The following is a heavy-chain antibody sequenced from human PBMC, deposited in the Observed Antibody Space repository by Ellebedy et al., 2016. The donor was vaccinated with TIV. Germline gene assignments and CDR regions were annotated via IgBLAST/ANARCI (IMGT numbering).Heavy chain of an antibody. CDR2: ISGYNGNT. D-gene: IGHD6-19*01. CDR3: ARVWWYSSGWYHVHVLDH. J-gene: IGHJ4*02. V-gene: IGHV1-18*01. Sequence: ASVKVSCKASGYTFTSYDISWVRQAPGQGLEWMGRISGYNGNTTYAQNLQGRLTMTTDTSTSTAYMELRSLRSDDTAVYFCARVWWYSSGWYHVHVLDHWGQGTLVTVSS. CDR1: GYTFTSYD.